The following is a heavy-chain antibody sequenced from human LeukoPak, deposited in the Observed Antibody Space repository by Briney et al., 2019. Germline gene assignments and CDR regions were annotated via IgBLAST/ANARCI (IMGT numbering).Heavy chain of an antibody. Sequence: GASVKVSCKASGGTFSSYAISWVRQAPGQGLEWMGGIIPIFGTANYAQKFQGRVTITADESTSTAYMELGSLRSEDTAVYYCAAHDILTGQYYYYYYMDVWGKGTTVTISS. CDR3: AAHDILTGQYYYYYYMDV. D-gene: IGHD3-9*01. J-gene: IGHJ6*03. CDR1: GGTFSSYA. CDR2: IIPIFGTA. V-gene: IGHV1-69*13.